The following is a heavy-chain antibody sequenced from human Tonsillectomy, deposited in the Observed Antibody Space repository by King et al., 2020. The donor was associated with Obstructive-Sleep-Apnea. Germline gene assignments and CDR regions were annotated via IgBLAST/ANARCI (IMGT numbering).Heavy chain of an antibody. CDR1: GFSFDEYA. CDR3: TRDSTMLPTGPFDY. V-gene: IGHV3-9*01. CDR2: ISWNTGAL. D-gene: IGHD3-10*02. J-gene: IGHJ4*02. Sequence: VQLVESGGGLVQPGRSLRLSCAASGFSFDEYALHWVRQAPGKGLEWVSGISWNTGALRFADSVKGRFTISRDNAKNTLYLQMSSLRAEDTAFYYCTRDSTMLPTGPFDYWGQGTLVTVSS.